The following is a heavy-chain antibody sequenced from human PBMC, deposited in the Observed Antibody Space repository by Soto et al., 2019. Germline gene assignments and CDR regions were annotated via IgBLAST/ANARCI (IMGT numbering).Heavy chain of an antibody. CDR2: INWNGGRT. D-gene: IGHD5-12*01. J-gene: IGHJ4*02. CDR3: ARDLSGYVPFDY. Sequence: GGSLRLSGAASGCTFDDYGMSWVRQAPGKGLEWVSGINWNGGRTGYADSVKGRFTISRDNAKNSLYLQMNSLRAEDTALYYCARDLSGYVPFDYWGQGTLVTVSS. CDR1: GCTFDDYG. V-gene: IGHV3-20*04.